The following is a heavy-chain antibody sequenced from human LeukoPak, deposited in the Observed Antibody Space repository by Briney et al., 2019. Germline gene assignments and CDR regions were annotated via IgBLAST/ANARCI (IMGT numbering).Heavy chain of an antibody. CDR2: IKQDGSEK. J-gene: IGHJ4*02. V-gene: IGHV3-7*01. D-gene: IGHD6-13*01. Sequence: GGSLRLSCAASGFTFSSYWMSWVRQAPGKGLEWVANIKQDGSEKYYVDSVKGRFTISRDNAKNSLYLQMNSLRAEDMAVYYCARAEGYSSSWYQYYFDYWGQGTLVTVSS. CDR3: ARAEGYSSSWYQYYFDY. CDR1: GFTFSSYW.